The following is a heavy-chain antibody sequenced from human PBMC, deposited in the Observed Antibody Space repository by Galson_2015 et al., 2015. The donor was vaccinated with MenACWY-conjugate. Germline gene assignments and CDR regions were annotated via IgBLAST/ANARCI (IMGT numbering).Heavy chain of an antibody. Sequence: SLRLSCAVSGFTFRNYWMTWVRQAPGKGLEWVASIKKDGSEKYYADSVKGRFTISRDNTKNSMYLEMNSLRAEDTAVYYCARGHYGMDVWGQGTTVTASS. CDR3: ARGHYGMDV. CDR2: IKKDGSEK. J-gene: IGHJ6*02. V-gene: IGHV3-7*03. CDR1: GFTFRNYW.